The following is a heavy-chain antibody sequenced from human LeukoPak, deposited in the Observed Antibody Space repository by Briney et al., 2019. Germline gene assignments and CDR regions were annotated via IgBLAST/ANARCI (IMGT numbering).Heavy chain of an antibody. D-gene: IGHD2-8*01. Sequence: GRSLRLPCAASGFTFSSYGMHWVRQAPGKGLEWVAVISYDGSNKYYADSVKGRFTISRDNSKNTLYLQMNSLRAEDTAVYYCVLRGAFDYWGQGTLVTVSS. J-gene: IGHJ4*02. CDR3: VLRGAFDY. V-gene: IGHV3-30*03. CDR1: GFTFSSYG. CDR2: ISYDGSNK.